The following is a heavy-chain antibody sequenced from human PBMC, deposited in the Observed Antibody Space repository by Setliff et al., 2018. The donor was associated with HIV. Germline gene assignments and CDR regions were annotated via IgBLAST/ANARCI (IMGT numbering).Heavy chain of an antibody. CDR1: GYTFTGYY. V-gene: IGHV1-2*02. D-gene: IGHD3-22*01. Sequence: RASVKVSCKASGYTFTGYYMHWVRQAPGQGLEWMGWINPNSGGTNYAQKFQGRVTMTRDTSISTAYMELSSLRSDDTAVYYCARCMTMTGNWFDPWGQGTLVTVSS. CDR2: INPNSGGT. CDR3: ARCMTMTGNWFDP. J-gene: IGHJ5*02.